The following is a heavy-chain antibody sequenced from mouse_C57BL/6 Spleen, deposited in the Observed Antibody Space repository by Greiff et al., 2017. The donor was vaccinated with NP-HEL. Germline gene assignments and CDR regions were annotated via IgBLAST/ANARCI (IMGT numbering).Heavy chain of an antibody. CDR2: IYPGDGDT. CDR3: ATTVVAKNWYFDV. CDR1: GYAFSSSW. D-gene: IGHD1-1*01. Sequence: VMLVESGPELVKPGASVKISCKASGYAFSSSWMNWVKQRPGKGLEWIGRIYPGDGDTNYNGKFKGKATLTADKSSSTAYMQLSSLTSEDSAVYFCATTVVAKNWYFDVWGTGTTVTVSS. J-gene: IGHJ1*03. V-gene: IGHV1-82*01.